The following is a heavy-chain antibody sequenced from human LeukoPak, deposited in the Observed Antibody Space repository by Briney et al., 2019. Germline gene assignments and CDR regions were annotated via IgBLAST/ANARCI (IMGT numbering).Heavy chain of an antibody. Sequence: ASVKVSCKASGYTFTSYYMHWVRQAPGQGLEWMGIINPSGGSTSYAQKFQGRVTMTRDMSTSTVYMELSSLRSEDTAVYYCARDGMDTAMEDYWGQGTLVTVSS. D-gene: IGHD5-18*01. CDR1: GYTFTSYY. CDR3: ARDGMDTAMEDY. J-gene: IGHJ4*02. CDR2: INPSGGST. V-gene: IGHV1-46*01.